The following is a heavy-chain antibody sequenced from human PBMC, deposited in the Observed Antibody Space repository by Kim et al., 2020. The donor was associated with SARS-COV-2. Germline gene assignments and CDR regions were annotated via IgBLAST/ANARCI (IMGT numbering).Heavy chain of an antibody. D-gene: IGHD6-6*01. CDR1: GFTFSSYA. CDR2: ISGSGGST. J-gene: IGHJ4*02. CDR3: AKVNDPEYSSLDFDY. Sequence: GGSLRLSCAASGFTFSSYAMSWVRQAPGKGLEWVSAISGSGGSTYYADSVKGRFTISRDNSKNTLYLQMNSLRAEDTAVYYCAKVNDPEYSSLDFDYWGQGTLVTVSS. V-gene: IGHV3-23*01.